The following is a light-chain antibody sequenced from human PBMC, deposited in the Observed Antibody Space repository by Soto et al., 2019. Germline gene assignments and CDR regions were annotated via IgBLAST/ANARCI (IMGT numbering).Light chain of an antibody. V-gene: IGKV1-13*02. Sequence: AIQLTQSPSSLSASVGDRVTITCRASQGISSALAWYQQKPGRALKLLIYDASNLEGGVPSRFSGSGSGTDFSLTISSLQPEDFVAYYCQQFNSYPLTFGGGTKVEIK. CDR2: DAS. CDR1: QGISSA. J-gene: IGKJ4*01. CDR3: QQFNSYPLT.